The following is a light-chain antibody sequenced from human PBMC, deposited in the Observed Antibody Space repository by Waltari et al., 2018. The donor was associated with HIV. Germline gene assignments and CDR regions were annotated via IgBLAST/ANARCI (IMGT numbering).Light chain of an antibody. CDR1: SSDVGAYTY. CDR3: SSYTSSSSVV. J-gene: IGLJ2*01. Sequence: QSALTQPASVSGSPGQSITISCTGPSSDVGAYTYVSWYQQHPGKAPKLVIYDVSNRPSGVSNRFSGSKSGNTASLTISGLQAEDEADYYCSSYTSSSSVVFGGGTKLTVL. CDR2: DVS. V-gene: IGLV2-14*03.